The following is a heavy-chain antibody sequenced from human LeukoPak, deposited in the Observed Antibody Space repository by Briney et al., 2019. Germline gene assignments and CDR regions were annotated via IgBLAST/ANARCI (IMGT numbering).Heavy chain of an antibody. CDR2: MHSGGST. V-gene: IGHV4-4*07. J-gene: IGHJ6*02. D-gene: IGHD2-21*01. CDR3: AREDSMVDYYYAADV. CDR1: AGSISIFY. Sequence: SETLSLTCTVSAGSISIFYWSWIRQPAGKGLEWIGRMHSGGSTNYNPSLKSRVTMSVDTSRNQFSLKVSSVTAADTAVYYCAREDSMVDYYYAADVWGQGTTVTVSS.